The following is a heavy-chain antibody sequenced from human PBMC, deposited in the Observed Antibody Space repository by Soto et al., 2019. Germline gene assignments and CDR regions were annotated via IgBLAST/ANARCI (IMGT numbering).Heavy chain of an antibody. Sequence: GASVKVSCKASGYTFTSYAMHWVRQAPGQRLEWMGWINAGNGNTKYSQKFQGRVTITRDTSASTAYMELSSLRSEDTAVYYCARPYVDTAMDFGYWGQGTLVTVSS. CDR3: ARPYVDTAMDFGY. D-gene: IGHD5-18*01. CDR1: GYTFTSYA. J-gene: IGHJ4*02. V-gene: IGHV1-3*01. CDR2: INAGNGNT.